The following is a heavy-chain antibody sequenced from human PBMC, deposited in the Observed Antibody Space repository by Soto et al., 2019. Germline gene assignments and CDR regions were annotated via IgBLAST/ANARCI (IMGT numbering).Heavy chain of an antibody. CDR1: WFSLTTRGMT. CDR2: STQ. J-gene: IGHJ4*02. V-gene: IGHV2-5*01. CDR3: TLRQDTSRGPIY. Sequence: GPTLVNPTQTLTLSLTVSWFSLTTRGMTLGWIRQPPGKAPEWLALSTQYSPSLQSRLTFTEDTSKNQVVLTMTNMDPVDTATYYCTLRQDTSRGPIYWGQGIMVTVSS. D-gene: IGHD6-13*01.